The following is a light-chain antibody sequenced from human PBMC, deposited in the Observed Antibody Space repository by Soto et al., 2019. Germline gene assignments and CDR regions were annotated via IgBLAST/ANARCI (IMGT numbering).Light chain of an antibody. CDR3: QQYGSSPYT. Sequence: EIVLTQSPGTLSLSPGERATLSCRASQSVSSSYLAWYQQKPGQAPRLLIYGASSRATGIPDRFSGSGSGTDFTLTISRLETEDFALYYGQQYGSSPYTLGQGTKLEIK. J-gene: IGKJ2*01. CDR1: QSVSSSY. CDR2: GAS. V-gene: IGKV3-20*01.